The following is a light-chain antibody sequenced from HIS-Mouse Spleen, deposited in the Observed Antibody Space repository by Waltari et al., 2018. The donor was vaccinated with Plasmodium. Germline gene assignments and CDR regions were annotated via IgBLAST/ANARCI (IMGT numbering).Light chain of an antibody. V-gene: IGLV3-21*02. CDR1: NIGSTS. Sequence: SYVLTQPPSVSVAPGQQARITRVGHNIGSTSVHWYQQKPGQAPVLVVYDDSDRPSGIPERFSGSNSGNTATLTISRVEAGDEADYYCQVWDSSSDHPVFGGGPKLTVL. CDR3: QVWDSSSDHPV. J-gene: IGLJ2*01. CDR2: DDS.